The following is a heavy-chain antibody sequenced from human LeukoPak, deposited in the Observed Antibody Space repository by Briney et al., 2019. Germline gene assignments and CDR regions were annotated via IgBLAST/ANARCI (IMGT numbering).Heavy chain of an antibody. J-gene: IGHJ4*02. CDR1: GFTFSSYA. CDR3: ARDRRWLQYSDY. V-gene: IGHV3-23*01. CDR2: ISGSGGST. Sequence: PGGSLRLSCAASGFTFSSYAMSWVRQAPGKGLEWVSAISGSGGSTYYADSVKGRFTISRDNSKNTLYLEMNSLRPEDTAVYYCARDRRWLQYSDYWGQGTLVTVSS. D-gene: IGHD5-24*01.